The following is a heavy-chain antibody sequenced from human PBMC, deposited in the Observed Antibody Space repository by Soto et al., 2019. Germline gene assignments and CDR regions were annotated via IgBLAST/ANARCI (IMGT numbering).Heavy chain of an antibody. CDR3: ARTRMIVSWIDY. V-gene: IGHV4-59*01. D-gene: IGHD2-21*01. J-gene: IGHJ4*01. Sequence: PSETLSLTCDVSGDSISTYYWSWIRQPPGKGLEWIGYVYYSGSTLYNPSLESRVTLSIDMSKKQVSLKLNSVIAADTAVYYCARTRMIVSWIDYWGHGTLVTVSS. CDR2: VYYSGST. CDR1: GDSISTYY.